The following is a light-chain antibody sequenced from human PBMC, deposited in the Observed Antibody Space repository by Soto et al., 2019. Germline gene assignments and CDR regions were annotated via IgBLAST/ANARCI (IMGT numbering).Light chain of an antibody. CDR1: QSVSTY. J-gene: IGKJ1*01. CDR3: QHTFRSPRR. V-gene: IGKV1-39*01. CDR2: SAI. Sequence: DIQLTQSPPSLSASVGDTVTITCRASQSVSTYLNWNQQRPGKAPSLLIYSAISLQSGVPSRFSGSGSGTDFTLTIRNLQPEDFAIYYCQHTFRSPRRFGQGTKVDFK.